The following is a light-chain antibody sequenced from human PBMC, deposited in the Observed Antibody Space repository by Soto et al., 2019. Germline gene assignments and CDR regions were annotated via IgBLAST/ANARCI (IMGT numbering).Light chain of an antibody. V-gene: IGLV2-23*02. CDR1: SSDVGTYNL. CDR3: CSYAGSSAHVV. J-gene: IGLJ2*01. CDR2: EVN. Sequence: QSVLTQPASVSGSPGQSITISCTGTSSDVGTYNLVSWYQHHPGKAPKLMIYEVNKRPSGVSNRFSGSKSGNTASLTISGLQAEDEADYHCCSYAGSSAHVVFGGGTKLTV.